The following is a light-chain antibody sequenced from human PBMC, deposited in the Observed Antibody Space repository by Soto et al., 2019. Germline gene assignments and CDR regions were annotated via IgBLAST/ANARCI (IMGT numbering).Light chain of an antibody. J-gene: IGKJ1*01. CDR2: LGS. CDR3: MQALQSPPWT. V-gene: IGKV2-28*01. CDR1: QSLLHSNGYNY. Sequence: DIVMTQSPLSLPVTPGEPASISCRSSQSLLHSNGYNYLDWYLQKPGQSPQLLIYLGSNRASGVHDRFRGSGSGTDFTLKISRVEAEDVGVYYCMQALQSPPWTHGQRTKVELK.